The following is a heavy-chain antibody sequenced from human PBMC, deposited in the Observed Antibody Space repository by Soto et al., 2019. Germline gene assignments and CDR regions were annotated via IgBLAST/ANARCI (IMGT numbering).Heavy chain of an antibody. J-gene: IGHJ4*02. V-gene: IGHV1-2*02. CDR2: INPNSGCK. CDR1: ADPFNSYY. Sequence: ASVKVPSQAPADPFNSYYMHCLRQAPGQGVQRMRWINPNSGCKNYAHKLQGGVTMTRDTSISTAYMELSRLRSDDTAVYYSGRTRRVATVIDHWAQGTLVTVSS. D-gene: IGHD5-12*01. CDR3: GRTRRVATVIDH.